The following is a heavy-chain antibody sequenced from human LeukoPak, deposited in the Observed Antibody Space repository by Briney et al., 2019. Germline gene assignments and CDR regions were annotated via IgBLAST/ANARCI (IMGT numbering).Heavy chain of an antibody. V-gene: IGHV1-8*01. D-gene: IGHD2-2*01. CDR3: ARGLRAYQLLCSY. Sequence: ASVKVSRKASGYTFTSYDINWVRQATGQGLEWMGWMNPNSGNTGYAQKFQGRVTMTRNTSISTAYMELSSLRSEDTAVYYCARGLRAYQLLCSYWGQGTLVTVSS. J-gene: IGHJ4*02. CDR2: MNPNSGNT. CDR1: GYTFTSYD.